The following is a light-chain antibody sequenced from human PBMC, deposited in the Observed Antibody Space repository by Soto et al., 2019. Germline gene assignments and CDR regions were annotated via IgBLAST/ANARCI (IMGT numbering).Light chain of an antibody. J-gene: IGLJ1*01. CDR1: SSDVGNYKY. CDR3: FSYTSSGTYV. CDR2: EVS. V-gene: IGLV2-14*01. Sequence: QSALTQPASVSGSPGQSITISCTGTSSDVGNYKYVSWYQPHPGKATKLMIYEVSNRPSGVSNLFSGSKSGNTASLTISGLQAEYETDDYCFSYTSSGTYVFGTGTKLTVL.